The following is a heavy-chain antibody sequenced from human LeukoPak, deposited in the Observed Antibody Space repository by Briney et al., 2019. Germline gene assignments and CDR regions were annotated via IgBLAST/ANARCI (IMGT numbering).Heavy chain of an antibody. CDR1: GGSISSYY. CDR3: ARGFSNSYYYYYYMDV. V-gene: IGHV4-59*12. CDR2: IYHSGST. Sequence: SETLSLTCTVSGGSISSYYWSWIRQPPGKGLEWIGYIYHSGSTYYNPSLKSRVTISVDRSKNQFSLKPSSVTAADTAVYYCARGFSNSYYYYYYMDVWGKGTTVTVSS. D-gene: IGHD4-11*01. J-gene: IGHJ6*03.